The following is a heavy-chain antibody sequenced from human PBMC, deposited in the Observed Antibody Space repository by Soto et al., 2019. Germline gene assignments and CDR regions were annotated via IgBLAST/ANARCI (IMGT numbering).Heavy chain of an antibody. V-gene: IGHV1-69*06. J-gene: IGHJ3*02. Sequence: SVKVSFKASGGTFSSYAISWLRQAPGQGLEWMGGTIPIFGTANYAQKFQGRVTITADKSTSTAYMELSSLRSEDTAVYYCARVRQRGDSGSYYHFLAAFDIWGQGTMVTVSS. CDR2: TIPIFGTA. D-gene: IGHD1-26*01. CDR3: ARVRQRGDSGSYYHFLAAFDI. CDR1: GGTFSSYA.